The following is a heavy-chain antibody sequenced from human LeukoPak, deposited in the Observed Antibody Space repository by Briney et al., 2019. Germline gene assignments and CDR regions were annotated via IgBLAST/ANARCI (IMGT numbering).Heavy chain of an antibody. D-gene: IGHD6-6*01. CDR2: ISPTGSTT. CDR3: ARGPNSNWSGLDF. Sequence: GGSLRLSCAASGFTFSSYAMSWVRQAPGKGLVWVSRISPTGSTTSYVDSVKGRFTVSRDNAKNTLYLQVNNLRAEDTAVYYCARGPNSNWSGLDFWGQGTLLTVSS. J-gene: IGHJ4*02. V-gene: IGHV3-74*01. CDR1: GFTFSSYA.